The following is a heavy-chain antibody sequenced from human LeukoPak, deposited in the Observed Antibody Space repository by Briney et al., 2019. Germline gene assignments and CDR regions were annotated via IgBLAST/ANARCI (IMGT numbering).Heavy chain of an antibody. CDR3: AKDSSIAVAGYFQH. CDR2: ISGSGGST. J-gene: IGHJ1*01. Sequence: GGSLRLSCAASGFTFSSYAMSWVRQAPGKGLEWVSAISGSGGSTYYADSAKGRFTISRDNSKNTLYLQMNSLRAEDTAVYYCAKDSSIAVAGYFQHWGQGTLVTVSS. D-gene: IGHD6-19*01. V-gene: IGHV3-23*01. CDR1: GFTFSSYA.